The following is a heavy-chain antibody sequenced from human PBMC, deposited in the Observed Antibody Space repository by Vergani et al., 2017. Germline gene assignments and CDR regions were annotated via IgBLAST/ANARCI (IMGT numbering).Heavy chain of an antibody. J-gene: IGHJ5*02. CDR2: LSASDRRT. CDR1: GFTFIMHA. D-gene: IGHD3-10*01. V-gene: IGHV3-23*01. Sequence: EVQLLESGGDLVQPGGSLRLSCAASGFTFIMHAMSWVRQAPGKGLEWVSTLSASDRRTYYADSVKGRFTISRDISKNTLFLHMNSLRPEDTAVYYCAKVCLSELDYRLSVFVSWAQGTMVTVSS. CDR3: AKVCLSELDYRLSVFVS.